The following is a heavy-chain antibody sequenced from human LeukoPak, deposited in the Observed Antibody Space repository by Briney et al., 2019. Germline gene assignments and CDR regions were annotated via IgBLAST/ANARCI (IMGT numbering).Heavy chain of an antibody. CDR2: IYSGGST. V-gene: IGHV3-53*01. Sequence: GGSLRLSCAASGFTVSSNYMSWVRQAPGKGLEWVSVIYSGGSTYYADSVKGRFTISRDNSKNTLYLQMDSLRGEDTAVYYCAKDFRIGYSAHFDYWGQGALVTVSS. CDR1: GFTVSSNY. CDR3: AKDFRIGYSAHFDY. J-gene: IGHJ4*02. D-gene: IGHD2-21*01.